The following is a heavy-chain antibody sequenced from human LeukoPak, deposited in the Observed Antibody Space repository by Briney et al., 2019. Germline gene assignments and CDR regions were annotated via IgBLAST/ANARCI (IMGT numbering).Heavy chain of an antibody. J-gene: IGHJ6*02. D-gene: IGHD4-4*01. CDR3: ARWDYSNYYYGMDV. CDR1: GGSISRYY. V-gene: IGHV4-59*01. CDR2: IYYSGST. Sequence: SETLSLTCTVSGGSISRYYWSWIRQPPGKGLEWIGYIYYSGSTNYNPSLKSRVTISVDTSKNQFSLKLSSVTAADTAVYYCARWDYSNYYYGMDVWGQGTTVTVSS.